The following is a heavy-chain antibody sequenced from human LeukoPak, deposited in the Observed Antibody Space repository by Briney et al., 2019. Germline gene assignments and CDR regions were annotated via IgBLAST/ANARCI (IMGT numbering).Heavy chain of an antibody. CDR3: AKEITIFGVVPNWFDP. D-gene: IGHD3-3*01. V-gene: IGHV3-30*04. CDR1: GFTFSSYA. J-gene: IGHJ5*02. CDR2: ISYDGSNK. Sequence: PGGSLRLSCAASGFTFSSYAMHWVRQAPGKGLEWVAVISYDGSNKYYADSVKGRFTISRDNSKNTLYLQMNSLRAEDTAVYYCAKEITIFGVVPNWFDPWGQGTLVTVSS.